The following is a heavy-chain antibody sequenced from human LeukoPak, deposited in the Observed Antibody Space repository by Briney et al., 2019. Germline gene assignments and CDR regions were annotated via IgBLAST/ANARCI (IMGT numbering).Heavy chain of an antibody. Sequence: PGGSLRLSCAASGFTFSSYGMHWVRQAPGKGLEWVAFIRYDGSNKYYADSVKGRFTISRGNAKNSLYLQMNSLRAEDTAVYYCARIGSYHPGGEDYWGQGTLVTVSS. CDR1: GFTFSSYG. V-gene: IGHV3-30*02. CDR2: IRYDGSNK. CDR3: ARIGSYHPGGEDY. D-gene: IGHD1-26*01. J-gene: IGHJ4*02.